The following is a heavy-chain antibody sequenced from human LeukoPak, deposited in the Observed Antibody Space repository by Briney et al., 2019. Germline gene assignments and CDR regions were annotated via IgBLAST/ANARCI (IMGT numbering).Heavy chain of an antibody. CDR2: IYYSGST. CDR1: GGSISSYY. J-gene: IGHJ4*02. D-gene: IGHD3-10*01. CDR3: ARLRRGVNDY. Sequence: PSETLSLTCTVSGGSISSYYWSWIRQPPGKGLEWIGSIYYSGSTYYNPSLKSRVTISVDTSKNQFSLKLSSVTAADTAVYYCARLRRGVNDYWGQGTLVTVSS. V-gene: IGHV4-59*05.